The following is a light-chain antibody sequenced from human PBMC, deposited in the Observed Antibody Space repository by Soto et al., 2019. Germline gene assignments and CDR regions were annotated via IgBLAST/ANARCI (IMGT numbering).Light chain of an antibody. CDR2: EGS. Sequence: QSALTQPASVSGSPGQSITISCTGTSSDVGSYNLVSWYQQHPGKAPKLMIYEGSKRPSGVSNRFSGSKSGNTASLTISGLHAEDEADYYCCSYAGSSPVVFGGGTQLTV. J-gene: IGLJ2*01. V-gene: IGLV2-23*01. CDR3: CSYAGSSPVV. CDR1: SSDVGSYNL.